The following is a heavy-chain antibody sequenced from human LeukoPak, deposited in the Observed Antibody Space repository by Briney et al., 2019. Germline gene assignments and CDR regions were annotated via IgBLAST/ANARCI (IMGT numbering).Heavy chain of an antibody. CDR3: ARVDSSGSDAFDI. J-gene: IGHJ3*02. CDR1: GGSISSGDYY. Sequence: PSETLSLTCTVSGGSISSGDYYWSWVRQPPGKGLEWIGYIYHSGSTYYNPSLKSRVTISVDTSKNQFSLKLSSVTAADTAVYYCARVDSSGSDAFDIWGQGTMVTVSS. CDR2: IYHSGST. V-gene: IGHV4-30-4*01. D-gene: IGHD3-22*01.